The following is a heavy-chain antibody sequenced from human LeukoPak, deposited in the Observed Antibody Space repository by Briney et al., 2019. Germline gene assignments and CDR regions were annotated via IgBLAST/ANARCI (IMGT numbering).Heavy chain of an antibody. V-gene: IGHV1-18*01. J-gene: IGHJ4*02. CDR2: ISAYNDNT. CDR1: GYTFTSYA. CDR3: ARGGVGDPTFDY. Sequence: GASVKVSCKASGYTFTSYAMHWVRQAPGQGLEWMGWISAYNDNTNYAQNLQGRVTMTTDTPTSTAYMELRSLRSDDTAVYYCARGGVGDPTFDYWGQGTLVTVSS. D-gene: IGHD3-10*01.